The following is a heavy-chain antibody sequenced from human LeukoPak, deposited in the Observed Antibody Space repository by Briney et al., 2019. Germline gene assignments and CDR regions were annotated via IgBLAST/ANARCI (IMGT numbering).Heavy chain of an antibody. CDR2: ISRNSNYR. J-gene: IGHJ4*02. Sequence: GGSLRLSCAASGFTFSFYDMTWVRQAPGKGLEWVSSISRNSNYRFSAGSVRGRFIISRDDAKNSLFLAMNRLSGEDTGIYYCARIGPGTDVYNSFDSWGQGTLVTVSS. D-gene: IGHD5-24*01. CDR3: ARIGPGTDVYNSFDS. CDR1: GFTFSFYD. V-gene: IGHV3-21*01.